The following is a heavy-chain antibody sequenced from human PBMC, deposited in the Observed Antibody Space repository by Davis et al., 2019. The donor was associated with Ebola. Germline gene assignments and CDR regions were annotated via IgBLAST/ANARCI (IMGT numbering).Heavy chain of an antibody. J-gene: IGHJ6*02. CDR1: GYSFTSYW. D-gene: IGHD3-16*01. CDR3: ASPGDDYVWGSMNYHYYGMDV. V-gene: IGHV5-10-1*01. CDR2: IDPSDSYM. Sequence: GESLKISCKGSGYSFTSYWINWVRHVPGKGLGWMGRIDPSDSYMNYSPSFQGHVTISVDKSISTAYVQWSSLKASDTATYFCASPGDDYVWGSMNYHYYGMDVWGQGTTVTVSS.